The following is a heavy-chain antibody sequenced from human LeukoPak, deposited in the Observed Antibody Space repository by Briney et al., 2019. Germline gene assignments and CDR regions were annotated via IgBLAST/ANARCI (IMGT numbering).Heavy chain of an antibody. J-gene: IGHJ3*02. V-gene: IGHV3-23*01. CDR1: GFTFSSYA. CDR2: ISGSGGST. Sequence: GGSLRLSCIASGFTFSSYAMSWVRQAPGKGLEWVSAISGSGGSTYYADSVKGRFTISRDNSKNTLYLQMNSLRAEDTAVYYCASPSSRIAAAGHDAFDIWGQGTMVTVSS. CDR3: ASPSSRIAAAGHDAFDI. D-gene: IGHD6-13*01.